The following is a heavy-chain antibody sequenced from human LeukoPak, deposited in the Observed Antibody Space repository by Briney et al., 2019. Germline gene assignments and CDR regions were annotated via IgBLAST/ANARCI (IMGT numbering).Heavy chain of an antibody. J-gene: IGHJ4*02. CDR3: AVVNYDFWSGYETGFDY. CDR1: GFTFSSCG. CDR2: IRYDGSNK. V-gene: IGHV3-30*02. Sequence: GGSLRLSCAASGFTFSSCGMRWVRQAPGKGLEWLAFIRYDGSNKYYADSVKGRFTISRDNSKNTLYLQMNSLRAEDTAVYYCAVVNYDFWSGYETGFDYWGQGTLVTVSS. D-gene: IGHD3-3*01.